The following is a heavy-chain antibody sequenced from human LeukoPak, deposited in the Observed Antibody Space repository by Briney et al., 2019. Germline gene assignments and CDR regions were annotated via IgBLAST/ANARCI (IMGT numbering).Heavy chain of an antibody. J-gene: IGHJ6*04. Sequence: PSETLSLTCTVSGGSISSGGYYWSWLRQHPGKGLEWIGYIYYSGSTYYNPSLKSRVTISVDTSKNQFSLKLSSATAADTAVYYCARGYCSSTSCYARSYYYYYGMDVWGKGTTVTVSS. CDR2: IYYSGST. CDR3: ARGYCSSTSCYARSYYYYYGMDV. V-gene: IGHV4-31*03. D-gene: IGHD2-2*01. CDR1: GGSISSGGYY.